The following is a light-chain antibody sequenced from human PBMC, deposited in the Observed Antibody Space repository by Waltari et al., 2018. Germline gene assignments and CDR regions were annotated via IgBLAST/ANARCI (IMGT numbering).Light chain of an antibody. J-gene: IGKJ1*01. V-gene: IGKV3-20*01. CDR3: QQHGTLPAT. Sequence: EIVLTQSPGTASLSPGERVTLSCRASQRVGGSSLAWYQQKPGQAPRLVIYRESRRATGIPDRFSGSGSGTDFSLTISRLEPEDFAVYYGQQHGTLPATFGQGTKVEIK. CDR2: RES. CDR1: QRVGGSS.